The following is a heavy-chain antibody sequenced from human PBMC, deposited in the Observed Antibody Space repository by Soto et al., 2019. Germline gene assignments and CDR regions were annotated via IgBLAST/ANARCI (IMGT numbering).Heavy chain of an antibody. CDR1: GFTFSSYA. D-gene: IGHD2-2*02. V-gene: IGHV3-23*01. CDR3: AKLRSIPSYYYYGMDV. CDR2: ISGSGGST. Sequence: GRSLRLSCXASGFTFSSYAMSWVCQAPGKGLEWVAAISGSGGSTYYADSVKARFTISRDNSKNTLYLQMNSLRAEDTALYYCAKLRSIPSYYYYGMDVCGQGPTVTVSS. J-gene: IGHJ6*02.